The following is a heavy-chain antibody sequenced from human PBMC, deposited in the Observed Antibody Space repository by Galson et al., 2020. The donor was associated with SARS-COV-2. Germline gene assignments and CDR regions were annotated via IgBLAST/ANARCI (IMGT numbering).Heavy chain of an antibody. Sequence: SETLSLTCAVYGGSFSGYYWSWIRQPPGKGLEWIGEINHSGSTNYNPSLKSRVTISVDTSKNQFSLKLGSVTAADTAVYYCAREKRITIFGVVGSYGMDVWGQGTTVTVSS. CDR2: INHSGST. CDR3: AREKRITIFGVVGSYGMDV. CDR1: GGSFSGYY. J-gene: IGHJ6*02. D-gene: IGHD3-3*01. V-gene: IGHV4-34*01.